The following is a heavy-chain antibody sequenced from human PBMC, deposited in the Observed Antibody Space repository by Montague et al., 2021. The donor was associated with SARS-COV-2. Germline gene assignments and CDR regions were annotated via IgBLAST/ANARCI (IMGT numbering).Heavy chain of an antibody. J-gene: IGHJ4*02. V-gene: IGHV4-61*02. CDR3: ARDQPAYCTGGNCDPFDY. Sequence: TLSLTCTVSGDSIRSGTYYWNWVRQPAGKGLEWIGRIYTNGSTNYNPSLKSRVTMPVDTSKNQFSLRLSSVTAADTAVYYCARDQPAYCTGGNCDPFDYWGQGTLVTVSS. CDR2: IYTNGST. CDR1: GDSIRSGTYY. D-gene: IGHD2-15*01.